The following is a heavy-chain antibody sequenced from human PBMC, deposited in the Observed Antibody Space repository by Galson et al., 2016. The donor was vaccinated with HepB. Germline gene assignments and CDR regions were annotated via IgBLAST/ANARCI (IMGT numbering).Heavy chain of an antibody. CDR2: ISYDGNKK. J-gene: IGHJ4*02. CDR1: GFAFSNYA. CDR3: AKDLSVTMETIYFLLDY. V-gene: IGHV3-30-3*01. Sequence: SLRLSCAASGFAFSNYAMHWVRQTPGKGLEWVAVISYDGNKKYYADSVKGRFTISRDNSKNTLYLQMNSLRAEDTAVYYCAKDLSVTMETIYFLLDYWGQGTLVTVSS. D-gene: IGHD4/OR15-4a*01.